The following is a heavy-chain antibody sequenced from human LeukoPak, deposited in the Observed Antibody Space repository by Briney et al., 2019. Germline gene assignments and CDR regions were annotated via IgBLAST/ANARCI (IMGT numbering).Heavy chain of an antibody. Sequence: SLKVSCTASGFTFTSSAVQWVRQARGQRLEWIGWIVVGSGNTNYAQKFQERVTITRDMSTSTAYMELSSLRSEDTAVYYCAADTADCSSTSCYARDYYYYYGMDVRGQGTTVTVSS. D-gene: IGHD2-2*01. CDR3: AADTADCSSTSCYARDYYYYYGMDV. V-gene: IGHV1-58*01. CDR2: IVVGSGNT. CDR1: GFTFTSSA. J-gene: IGHJ6*02.